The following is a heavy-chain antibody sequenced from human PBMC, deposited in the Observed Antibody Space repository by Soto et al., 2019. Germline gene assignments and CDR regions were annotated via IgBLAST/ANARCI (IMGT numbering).Heavy chain of an antibody. V-gene: IGHV4-59*01. CDR1: GGSISGYY. CDR3: ARTPQL. D-gene: IGHD1-1*01. Sequence: ASETLSLTCTVSGGSISGYYWSWIRQPPGKGLEWIGYIYYSGTTSYNPSLNSRVTMSVDTSKNQFSLKVNSVTAADTAVYYCARTPQLWGQGSVVTV. CDR2: IYYSGTT. J-gene: IGHJ4*02.